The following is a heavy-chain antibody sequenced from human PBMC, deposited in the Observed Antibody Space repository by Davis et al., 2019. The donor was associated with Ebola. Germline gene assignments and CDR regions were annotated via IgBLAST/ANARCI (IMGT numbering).Heavy chain of an antibody. CDR1: GLTFSAPA. D-gene: IGHD4-17*01. CDR2: IRSKANSYAT. V-gene: IGHV3-73*01. J-gene: IGHJ4*02. CDR3: TTATTRRDDY. Sequence: LTRAASGLTFSAPAMHWGRQASGKGLEWVGRIRSKANSYATAYAASVKGRFTISRDDSNNTAYLQMNSLKTEDTAVYYCTTATTRRDDYWGQGTLVTVSS.